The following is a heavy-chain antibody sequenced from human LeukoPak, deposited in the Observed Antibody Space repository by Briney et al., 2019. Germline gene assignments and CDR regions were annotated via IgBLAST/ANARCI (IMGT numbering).Heavy chain of an antibody. CDR3: ARGGDSSGYLALGPDY. J-gene: IGHJ4*02. CDR2: IWYDGSNK. V-gene: IGHV3-33*01. D-gene: IGHD3-22*01. CDR1: GFTFSSYG. Sequence: GSLRLSCAASGFTFSSYGMHWVRQAPGKGLEWAAVIWYDGSNKYYADSVKGRFTISRDNSKNTLYLQMNSLRAEDTAVYYCARGGDSSGYLALGPDYWGQGTLVTVSS.